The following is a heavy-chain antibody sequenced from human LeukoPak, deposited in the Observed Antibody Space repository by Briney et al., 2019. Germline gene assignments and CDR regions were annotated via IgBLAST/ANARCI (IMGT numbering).Heavy chain of an antibody. J-gene: IGHJ4*02. D-gene: IGHD7-27*01. Sequence: SQTLSLTCAISGDSVSSPSAAWNWLRQSPSGGLEWLGRTYYRSKWYNDYAVSVKSRITINPDTSKNQFSLQLNSVTPEDTAVYYCAREPITGGFDYWGQGTLVTVST. V-gene: IGHV6-1*01. CDR3: AREPITGGFDY. CDR1: GDSVSSPSAA. CDR2: TYYRSKWYN.